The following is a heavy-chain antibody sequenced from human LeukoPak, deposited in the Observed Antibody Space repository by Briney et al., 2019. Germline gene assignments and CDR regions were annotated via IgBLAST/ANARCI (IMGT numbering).Heavy chain of an antibody. V-gene: IGHV3-66*01. CDR2: IFSGGDT. D-gene: IGHD2-2*01. J-gene: IGHJ4*02. CDR3: AGEYQLTRRGGGRDY. Sequence: GGGLVQPGGSLRLSCAASGFTVSINYMNWVRQAPGKGLEWVSVIFSGGDTYYADSVKGRFTISRDNSKNTLYLQMNSLRAEDTAVYYCAGEYQLTRRGGGRDYWGQGTLVTVSS. CDR1: GFTVSINY.